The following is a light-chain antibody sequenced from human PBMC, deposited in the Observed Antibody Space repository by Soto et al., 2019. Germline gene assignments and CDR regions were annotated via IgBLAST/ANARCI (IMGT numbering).Light chain of an antibody. CDR3: QQDNSYPLT. Sequence: DIQMTQSPSTLSASVGDRVTITCRASQSISTYLAWYQQKPGKAPNLLIYKSSRLESGAPSRFSGSGSGTEFTLTISSLQPDDFATYYCQQDNSYPLTFGGGTKVEIK. V-gene: IGKV1-5*03. CDR2: KSS. CDR1: QSISTY. J-gene: IGKJ4*01.